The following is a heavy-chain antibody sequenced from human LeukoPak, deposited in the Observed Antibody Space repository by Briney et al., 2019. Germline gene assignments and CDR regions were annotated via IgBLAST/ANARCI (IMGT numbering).Heavy chain of an antibody. V-gene: IGHV1-46*01. Sequence: ASAKVSCKASGYTFTHYYMHWVRQAPGQGLEWMGIINPGGGSTSYAQSFQGRVTMTRDTSTSTIYMELSSLRSEDTAVYYCARDGPGYTSSSTDYMDVWGKGTTVTVSS. CDR3: ARDGPGYTSSSTDYMDV. CDR2: INPGGGST. CDR1: GYTFTHYY. D-gene: IGHD6-13*01. J-gene: IGHJ6*03.